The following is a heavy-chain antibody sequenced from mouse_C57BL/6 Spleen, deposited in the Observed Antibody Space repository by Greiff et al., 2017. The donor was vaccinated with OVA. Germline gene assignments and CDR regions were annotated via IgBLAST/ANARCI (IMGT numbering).Heavy chain of an antibody. CDR2: IYPGDGDT. Sequence: QVQLKQSGPELVKPGASVKISCKASGYAFSSSWMNWVKQRPGKGLEWIGRIYPGDGDTNYNGKFKGKATLTADKSSSTAYMQLSSLTSEDSAVYFCAIDGYYEGYFDYWGQGTTLTVSS. CDR3: AIDGYYEGYFDY. CDR1: GYAFSSSW. J-gene: IGHJ2*01. D-gene: IGHD2-3*01. V-gene: IGHV1-82*01.